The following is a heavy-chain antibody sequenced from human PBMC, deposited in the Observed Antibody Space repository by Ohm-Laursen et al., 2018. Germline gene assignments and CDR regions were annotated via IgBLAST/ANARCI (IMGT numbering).Heavy chain of an antibody. Sequence: SETLSLTCTVSGGSISSYYWSWIRQPAGKGLEWIGRIYTSGSTNYNPSLKSRVTMSVDTAKNQFSLKLRSVTAADTAVYYCARDGAEDYYYGMDVWGQGTTVTVSS. J-gene: IGHJ6*02. D-gene: IGHD3-16*01. CDR3: ARDGAEDYYYGMDV. V-gene: IGHV4-4*07. CDR1: GGSISSYY. CDR2: IYTSGST.